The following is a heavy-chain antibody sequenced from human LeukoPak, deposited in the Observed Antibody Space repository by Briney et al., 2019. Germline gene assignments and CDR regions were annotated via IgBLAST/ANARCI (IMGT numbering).Heavy chain of an antibody. CDR2: ISAYNGNT. CDR3: ARVGDYYDSSGYYYALDY. CDR1: GYTFTSYG. V-gene: IGHV1-18*01. Sequence: ASVKVSCKASGYTFTSYGISWVRQAPGQGLEWMGWISAYNGNTNYAQKLQGRVTMTTDISTSTAYMELRSLRSDDTAVYYCARVGDYYDSSGYYYALDYWGQGTLVTVSS. J-gene: IGHJ4*02. D-gene: IGHD3-22*01.